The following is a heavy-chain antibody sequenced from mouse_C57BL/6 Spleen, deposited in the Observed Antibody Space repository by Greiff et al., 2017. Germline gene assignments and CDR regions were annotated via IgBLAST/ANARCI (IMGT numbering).Heavy chain of an antibody. CDR2: ISGGGGNT. J-gene: IGHJ2*01. D-gene: IGHD2-4*01. V-gene: IGHV5-9*01. Sequence: EVNLVESGGGLVKPGGSLKLSCAASGFTFSSYTMTWVRQTPEKRLEWVATISGGGGNTYYPDSVKGRFTISRDNAKHTLYLQMSSLLYEHTSLYYGARHQIYYDYAVYFDYWGKGTTLTVSS. CDR1: GFTFSSYT. CDR3: ARHQIYYDYAVYFDY.